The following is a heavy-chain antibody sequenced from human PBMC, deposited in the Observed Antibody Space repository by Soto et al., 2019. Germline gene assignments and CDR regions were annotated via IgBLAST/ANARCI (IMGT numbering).Heavy chain of an antibody. CDR2: ISSSSSYT. V-gene: IGHV3-11*06. CDR1: GFTFSDYY. J-gene: IGHJ5*02. Sequence: GSLRLSCAASGFTFSDYYMSWIRQAPGKGLEWVSYISSSSSYTNYADSVKGRFTISRDNAQNSLYLQMNSLRAENTAVYYCARYSSSSKVGWFDPWGQRTLVTVSS. CDR3: ARYSSSSKVGWFDP. D-gene: IGHD6-6*01.